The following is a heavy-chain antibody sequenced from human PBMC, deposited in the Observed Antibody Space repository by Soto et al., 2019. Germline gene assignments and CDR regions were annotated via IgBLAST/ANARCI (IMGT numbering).Heavy chain of an antibody. V-gene: IGHV4-31*03. Sequence: QVQLQESGPGLLRPSETLSLTCTVSGASITSGGHYWSWIRQYPGKGLEWIAYIYSSGGTYFNPSLKCRVTISADTSKNQFALKLSSVSAADTAVYYCVRDDGALAITHWGQGTLVNVSS. CDR2: IYSSGGT. CDR1: GASITSGGHY. CDR3: VRDDGALAITH. J-gene: IGHJ4*02. D-gene: IGHD3-22*01.